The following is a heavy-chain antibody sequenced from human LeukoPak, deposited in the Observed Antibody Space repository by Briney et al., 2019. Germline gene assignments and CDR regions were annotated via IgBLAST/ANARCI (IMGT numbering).Heavy chain of an antibody. Sequence: PRRSLRLSCAASGFTFSSYAMHWVRQAPGKGLEWVAVISYDGSNKYYADSVKGRFTISRDNSKNTLYLQMNSLRAEDTAVYYCAKGAATFDYWGQGTLVTVSS. V-gene: IGHV3-30*04. CDR1: GFTFSSYA. J-gene: IGHJ4*02. CDR2: ISYDGSNK. CDR3: AKGAATFDY. D-gene: IGHD2-15*01.